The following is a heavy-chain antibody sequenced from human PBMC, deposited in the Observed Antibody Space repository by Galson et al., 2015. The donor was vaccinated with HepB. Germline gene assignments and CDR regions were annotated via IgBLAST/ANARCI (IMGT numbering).Heavy chain of an antibody. CDR3: ARGPITMIVVVINHELGYFDL. Sequence: SVKVSCKASGGTFSSYAISWVRQAPGQGLEWMGGIIPIFGTANYAQKFQGRVTITADKSTSTAYMELSSLRSEDTAVYYCARGPITMIVVVINHELGYFDLWGRGTLVTVSS. CDR1: GGTFSSYA. V-gene: IGHV1-69*06. J-gene: IGHJ2*01. D-gene: IGHD3-22*01. CDR2: IIPIFGTA.